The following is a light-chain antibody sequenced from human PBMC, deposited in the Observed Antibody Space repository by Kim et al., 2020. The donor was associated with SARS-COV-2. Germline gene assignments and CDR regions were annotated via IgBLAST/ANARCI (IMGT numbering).Light chain of an antibody. CDR2: GGF. V-gene: IGKV3-20*01. CDR1: QSVNNNY. CDR3: QQYGSIPLT. J-gene: IGKJ4*01. Sequence: ETVLTQSPGTVSLSPGERATLSCRASQSVNNNYLAWYQQKHGQAPRLLVYGGFNRATGIPDRFSGSGSGTDFTLTISRLEPEDFAVYFCQQYGSIPLTFGGGTKVDIK.